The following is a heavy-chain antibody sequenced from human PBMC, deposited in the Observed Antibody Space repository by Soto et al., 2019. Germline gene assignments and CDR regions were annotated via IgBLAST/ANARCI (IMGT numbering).Heavy chain of an antibody. V-gene: IGHV1-3*01. Sequence: GASVKVSCKASGYTITNYAMHWVRQAPGQRLEWMGFINAGNGDTKYSEKFQGRVTITREASASTVYMELSSLRSEDTAVYSCARSGGGTCSGGICYYYNVMDVWGQRTTVTVSS. CDR2: INAGNGDT. CDR1: GYTITNYA. CDR3: ARSGGGTCSGGICYYYNVMDV. D-gene: IGHD2-15*01. J-gene: IGHJ6*02.